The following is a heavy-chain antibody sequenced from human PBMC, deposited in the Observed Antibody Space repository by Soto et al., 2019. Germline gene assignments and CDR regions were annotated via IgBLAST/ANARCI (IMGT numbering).Heavy chain of an antibody. J-gene: IGHJ3*02. CDR1: GFTVSNNY. Sequence: EVQLVESGGGLIQPGGSLRLSCAVSGFTVSNNYMSWVRQAPGKGLEGVSVIYSGGYTAYGDSVKGRFTISRDNSKNTLYLQMNSLRAEDTAVYYCARRAIGSSRAFDIWGQGTMVTVSS. CDR3: ARRAIGSSRAFDI. CDR2: IYSGGYT. V-gene: IGHV3-53*01. D-gene: IGHD6-6*01.